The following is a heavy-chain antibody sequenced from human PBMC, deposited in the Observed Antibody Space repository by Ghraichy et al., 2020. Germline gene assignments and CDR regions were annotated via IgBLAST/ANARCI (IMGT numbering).Heavy chain of an antibody. J-gene: IGHJ4*02. V-gene: IGHV4-31*03. CDR1: GGSISSGGYY. CDR2: IYYSGST. CDR3: ASTRDGYNPPNFDY. D-gene: IGHD5-24*01. Sequence: SQTLSLTCTVSGGSISSGGYYWSWICQHPGKGLEWIGYIYYSGSTYYNPSLKSRVTISVDTSKNQFSLKLSSVTAADTAVYYCASTRDGYNPPNFDYWGQGTLVTVSS.